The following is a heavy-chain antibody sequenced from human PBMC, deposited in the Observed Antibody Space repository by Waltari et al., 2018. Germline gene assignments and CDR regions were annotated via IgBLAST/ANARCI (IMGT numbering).Heavy chain of an antibody. V-gene: IGHV1-8*03. CDR2: MNPNSGNT. J-gene: IGHJ5*02. CDR1: GYTFTSYD. D-gene: IGHD3-22*01. CDR3: ARGYYDSSGYYYPRFDP. Sequence: QVQLVQSGAEVKKPGASVKVSCKASGYTFTSYDINWVRQATGQGLEWMGWMNPNSGNTGYAQKFQGRVTITRNTSISTAYMELSSLRSEDTAVYYCARGYYDSSGYYYPRFDPWGQGTLVTVSS.